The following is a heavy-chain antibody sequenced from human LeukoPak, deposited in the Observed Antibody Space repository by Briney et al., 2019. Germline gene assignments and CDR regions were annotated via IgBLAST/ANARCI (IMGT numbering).Heavy chain of an antibody. J-gene: IGHJ4*02. Sequence: PSETLSLTCAVYGASFSDYYWSWIRQSPEKGLEWIGEISNIGTTSYNPSLNSRVIMSVDTSKNQFSLRLSSVTAADTAVYYCARGGYGPRLGNWGQGTVVTVSS. V-gene: IGHV4-34*01. CDR2: ISNIGTT. CDR3: ARGGYGPRLGN. CDR1: GASFSDYY. D-gene: IGHD3-16*01.